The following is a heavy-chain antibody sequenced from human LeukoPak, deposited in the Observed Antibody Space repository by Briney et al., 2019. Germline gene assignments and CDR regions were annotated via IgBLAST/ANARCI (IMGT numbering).Heavy chain of an antibody. J-gene: IGHJ4*02. V-gene: IGHV4-4*02. CDR2: IYHSGST. CDR3: AACGGDCYGYYFDY. D-gene: IGHD2-21*02. Sequence: PSETLSLTCAVSGGSISSSNWWSRVRQPPGKGLKWIGEIYHSGSTNYNPSLKSRVTMSVDTSKNQFSLKLTSVTAADTAVYYCAACGGDCYGYYFDYWGQGTLVTVSS. CDR1: GGSISSSNW.